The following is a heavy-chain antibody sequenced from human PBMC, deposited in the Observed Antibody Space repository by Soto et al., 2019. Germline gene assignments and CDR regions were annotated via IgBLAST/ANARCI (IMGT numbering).Heavy chain of an antibody. CDR1: GFTFDDYT. D-gene: IGHD2-2*01. CDR2: ISWDGGST. Sequence: GGSLRLSCAASGFTFDDYTMHWVRQAPGKGLEWVSLISWDGGSTYYADSVKGRFTISRDNSKNTLYLQMNSLRAEDTAVYYCAKAADCSSTSCYLRFYGMDVWGQGTTVTVSS. CDR3: AKAADCSSTSCYLRFYGMDV. V-gene: IGHV3-43*01. J-gene: IGHJ6*02.